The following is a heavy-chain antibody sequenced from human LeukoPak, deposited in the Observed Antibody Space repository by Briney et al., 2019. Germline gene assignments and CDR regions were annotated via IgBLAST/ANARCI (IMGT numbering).Heavy chain of an antibody. CDR2: IKTETNGGTT. Sequence: GGSLRLACAASGFTFSNAWMSWVRQPPGKGLEWVGRIKTETNGGTTDYAAPVKGRFTISRDNSKTTIYLQMNSLKTEDTAVYYCTTAYYDFWSGYYRFDYWGQGTLVTVSS. CDR3: TTAYYDFWSGYYRFDY. V-gene: IGHV3-15*01. J-gene: IGHJ4*02. CDR1: GFTFSNAW. D-gene: IGHD3-3*01.